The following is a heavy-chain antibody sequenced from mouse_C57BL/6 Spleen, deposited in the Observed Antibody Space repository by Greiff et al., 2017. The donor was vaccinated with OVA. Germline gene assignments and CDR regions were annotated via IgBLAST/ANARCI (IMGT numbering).Heavy chain of an antibody. D-gene: IGHD2-4*01. CDR3: ARYYDYDGAWFAY. V-gene: IGHV1-50*01. Sequence: QVQLQQPGAELVKPGASVKLSCKASGYTFTSYWMQWVKQRPGQGLEWIGEIDPSDSYTNYNQKFKGKATLTVATSSSTAYMQLSSLTSEDSAVYYCARYYDYDGAWFAYWGQGTLVTVSA. CDR2: IDPSDSYT. CDR1: GYTFTSYW. J-gene: IGHJ3*01.